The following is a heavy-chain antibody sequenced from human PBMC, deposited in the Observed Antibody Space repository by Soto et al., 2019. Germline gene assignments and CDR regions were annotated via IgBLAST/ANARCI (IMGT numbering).Heavy chain of an antibody. CDR2: IYYSGST. CDR3: ARIKNSSGTLH. CDR1: GGSISSSSYY. J-gene: IGHJ4*02. V-gene: IGHV4-39*01. D-gene: IGHD6-19*01. Sequence: PSETLSLTCTVSGGSISSSSYYWGWIRQPPGKGLEWIGSIYYSGSTYYNPSLKSRVTISVDTSKNQFSLKLSSVTAADTAVYYCARIKNSSGTLHWGQGTLVTVSS.